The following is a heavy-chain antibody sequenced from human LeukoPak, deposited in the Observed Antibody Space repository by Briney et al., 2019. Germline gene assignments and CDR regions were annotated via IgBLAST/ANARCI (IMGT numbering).Heavy chain of an antibody. Sequence: PSETLSLTCAVFDDSIYSNKWWSWVRQPPGKGLEWIGEISQTGTTYYDPSLKSRTTISIDRSKNHFSLTLTSATAADTAVYYCARFGSDSYGYKYYFDYWGQGARVTVSS. CDR3: ARFGSDSYGYKYYFDY. CDR1: DDSIYSNKW. D-gene: IGHD3-16*01. CDR2: ISQTGTT. J-gene: IGHJ4*02. V-gene: IGHV4-4*02.